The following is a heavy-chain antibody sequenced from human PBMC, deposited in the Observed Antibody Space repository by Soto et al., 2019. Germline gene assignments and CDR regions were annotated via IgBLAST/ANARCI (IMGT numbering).Heavy chain of an antibody. V-gene: IGHV3-66*01. CDR2: IYSGGYT. CDR1: GFDVSNTD. D-gene: IGHD2-15*01. Sequence: EVQLVESGGDLVQRGGSLRLSCAASGFDVSNTDMSWVRQAPGKGLEWVSVIYSGGYTNYADSVKGRFIVSSDSPKNTLYLKMDSLRAEDTAVYYCAREDIIVIAAPEYYFDYWGQGTLVTVSS. J-gene: IGHJ4*02. CDR3: AREDIIVIAAPEYYFDY.